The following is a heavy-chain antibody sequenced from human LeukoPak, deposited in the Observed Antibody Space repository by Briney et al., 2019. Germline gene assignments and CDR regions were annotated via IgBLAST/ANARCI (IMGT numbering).Heavy chain of an antibody. CDR2: IYYSGST. CDR1: GSSISSGDYY. D-gene: IGHD3-10*01. J-gene: IGHJ5*02. Sequence: SQTLSLTCTVSGSSISSGDYYWSWIRQPPGKGLEWIGYIYYSGSTYYNPSLKSRVTISVDTSKNQFSLKLSSVAAADTAVYYCARDHYYGSDLNWFDPWGQGTLVTVSS. V-gene: IGHV4-30-4*01. CDR3: ARDHYYGSDLNWFDP.